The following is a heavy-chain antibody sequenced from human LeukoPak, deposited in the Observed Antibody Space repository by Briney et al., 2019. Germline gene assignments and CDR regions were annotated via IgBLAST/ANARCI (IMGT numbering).Heavy chain of an antibody. CDR1: GYTFTNYG. V-gene: IGHV1-18*01. J-gene: IGHJ4*02. Sequence: ASVKVSFKTSGYTFTNYGITWVRQAPGQGLEWMGWISSYSANTKYAEKFQGRISMTTDTSTSTAYMELTSLRSDDTAVHYCARGIFALDYWGQGTLVTVSS. CDR2: ISSYSANT. CDR3: ARGIFALDY. D-gene: IGHD3-3*02.